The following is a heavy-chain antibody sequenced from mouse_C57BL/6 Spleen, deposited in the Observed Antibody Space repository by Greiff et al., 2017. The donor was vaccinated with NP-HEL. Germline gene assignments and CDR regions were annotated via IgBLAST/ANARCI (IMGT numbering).Heavy chain of an antibody. CDR3: ARGGLLGVFAY. Sequence: QVQLQQPGAELVRPGSSVKLSCKASGYTFTSYWMHWVKQRPIQGLEWIGNIDPSDSETHYNQKFKDKATLTVDKSSSTAYMQLSSLTSEDSAVYYCARGGLLGVFAYWGQGTLVTVSA. CDR2: IDPSDSET. V-gene: IGHV1-52*01. J-gene: IGHJ3*01. D-gene: IGHD3-3*01. CDR1: GYTFTSYW.